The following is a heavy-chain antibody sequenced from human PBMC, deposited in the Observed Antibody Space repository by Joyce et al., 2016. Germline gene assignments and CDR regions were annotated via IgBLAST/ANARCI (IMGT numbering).Heavy chain of an antibody. Sequence: EVQVLESGGGLVQLGGSLRLSCAASELTFSSYAMTWVRQAPGKGLEWGSAMSGSGGSTHYADSVKGRFTISRDNSKNTLYLQMNSLRAEDTAIDYCAKRLYAQYYYGMDVWGQGTTVTVSS. CDR2: MSGSGGST. CDR3: AKRLYAQYYYGMDV. D-gene: IGHD2/OR15-2a*01. CDR1: ELTFSSYA. V-gene: IGHV3-23*01. J-gene: IGHJ6*02.